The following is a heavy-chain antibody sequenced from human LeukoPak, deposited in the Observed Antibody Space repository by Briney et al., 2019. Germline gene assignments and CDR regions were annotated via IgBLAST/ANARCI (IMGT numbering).Heavy chain of an antibody. CDR1: GFTFSSYA. V-gene: IGHV3-64*01. Sequence: GRSLRLSCAASGFTFSSYAMHWVRQAPGKGLEYVSAISSNGGSTYYANSVKGRFTISRDNSKNTLYLQMGSLRAEDTAVYYCARDRKDRDHFDYWGQGTLVTVSS. CDR2: ISSNGGST. CDR3: ARDRKDRDHFDY. J-gene: IGHJ4*02.